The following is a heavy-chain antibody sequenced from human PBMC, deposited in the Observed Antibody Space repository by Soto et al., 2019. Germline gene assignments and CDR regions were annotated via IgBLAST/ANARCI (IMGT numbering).Heavy chain of an antibody. D-gene: IGHD5-18*01. Sequence: QVQLVQSGAEVKKPGSSVKVSCKASGGTFSNYAVSWVRQAPGQGLEWMGGIIPIFGTANYAQKFQGRVTTTADESTSTAYVVLSSLRSDDTAVYYCAIERGGYSYGYPWFDPWGQGTLVTVSS. CDR1: GGTFSNYA. V-gene: IGHV1-69*12. CDR2: IIPIFGTA. CDR3: AIERGGYSYGYPWFDP. J-gene: IGHJ5*02.